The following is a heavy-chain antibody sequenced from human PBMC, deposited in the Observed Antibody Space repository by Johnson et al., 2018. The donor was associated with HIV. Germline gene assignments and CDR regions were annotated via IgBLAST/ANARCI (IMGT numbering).Heavy chain of an antibody. D-gene: IGHD2-8*01. Sequence: EVQLVESGGGLVQPGRSLRLSCAASGFTFDDYAMHWVRQAPGKGLEWVSGISWNSGSIGYADSVKGRFTISRDNAKNSLYLQMNRLRAEDTALYYCAKGVMVTTDAFDIWGQGTMVTVSS. CDR3: AKGVMVTTDAFDI. CDR1: GFTFDDYA. V-gene: IGHV3-9*01. CDR2: ISWNSGSI. J-gene: IGHJ3*02.